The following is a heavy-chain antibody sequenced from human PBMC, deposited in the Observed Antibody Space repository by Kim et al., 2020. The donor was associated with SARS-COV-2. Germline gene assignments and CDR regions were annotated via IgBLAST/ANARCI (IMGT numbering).Heavy chain of an antibody. CDR3: ARAAEPIVQADFDD. V-gene: IGHV1-2*06. J-gene: IGHJ4*02. CDR1: GYTFTGYY. D-gene: IGHD2-21*01. Sequence: ASVKVSCRASGYTFTGYYIQWVRQAPRQGLEWLGRINPKSGGPNYAQKFQGRVTMTRDTSTGTAYMELNSLRSDDTAVYYCARAAEPIVQADFDDWGQGT. CDR2: INPKSGGP.